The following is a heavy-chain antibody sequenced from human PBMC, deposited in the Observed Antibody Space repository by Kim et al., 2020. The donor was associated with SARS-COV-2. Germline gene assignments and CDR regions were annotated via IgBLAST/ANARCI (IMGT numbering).Heavy chain of an antibody. CDR3: ARGWTAAAGTVWNAFDI. D-gene: IGHD6-13*01. CDR1: GGSISSYY. Sequence: SETLSLTCTVSGGSISSYYWSWIRQPPGKGLEWIGYIYYSGSTNYNPSLKSRVTISVDTSKNQFSLKLSSVTAADTAVYYCARGWTAAAGTVWNAFDIWGQGTMVTVSS. CDR2: IYYSGST. V-gene: IGHV4-59*13. J-gene: IGHJ3*02.